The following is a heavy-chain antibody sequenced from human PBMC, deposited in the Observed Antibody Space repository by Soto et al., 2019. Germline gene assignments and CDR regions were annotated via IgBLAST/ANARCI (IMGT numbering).Heavy chain of an antibody. Sequence: GGSLRLSCAASGFTFSSYAMTWVRQAPGKGLEWVSAISGRGDSTYYADSVKGRFTISRDQSKNTLDLQMHSLRAEDTAVYFCAKARDNGAYRYYFDDWGQGTLVTVSS. V-gene: IGHV3-23*01. CDR3: AKARDNGAYRYYFDD. CDR2: ISGRGDST. CDR1: GFTFSSYA. D-gene: IGHD2-8*01. J-gene: IGHJ4*02.